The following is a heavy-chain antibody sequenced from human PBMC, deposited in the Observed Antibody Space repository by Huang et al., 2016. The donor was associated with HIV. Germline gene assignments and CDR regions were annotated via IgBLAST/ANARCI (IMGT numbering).Heavy chain of an antibody. CDR2: IYPGDSDT. CDR1: GYRFRSNW. J-gene: IGHJ6*02. CDR3: ARLIGSPSFYYGLDV. D-gene: IGHD3-10*01. V-gene: IGHV5-51*01. Sequence: EVQLMQSGAEVKKPGESLKISCKGSGYRFRSNWIGWVRQMPGKGLEWMGIIYPGDSDTRYSPSFQGQVTISADKSINTAYLQWSSLKASDTAMYYCARLIGSPSFYYGLDVWGQGTTVTVSS.